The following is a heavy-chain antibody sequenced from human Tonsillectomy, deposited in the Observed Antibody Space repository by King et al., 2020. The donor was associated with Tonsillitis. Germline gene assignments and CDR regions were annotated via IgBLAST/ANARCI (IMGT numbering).Heavy chain of an antibody. CDR3: ASAGDPRSYFDL. CDR2: IYHSGST. D-gene: IGHD3-10*01. CDR1: GGSISSGGYS. J-gene: IGHJ2*01. Sequence: QLQESGSGLVKPSQTLSLTCAVSGGSISSGGYSWSWIRQPPGKGLEWIGYIYHSGSTYYNPSLKSRVTISVDRSKNQFSLKLSSVTAADTAVYYCASAGDPRSYFDLWGRGTLVTVSS. V-gene: IGHV4-30-2*01.